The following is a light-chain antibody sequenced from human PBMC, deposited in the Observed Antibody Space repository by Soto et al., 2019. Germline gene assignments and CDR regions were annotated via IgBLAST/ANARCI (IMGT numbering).Light chain of an antibody. CDR1: QSDSSSY. V-gene: IGKV3-20*01. Sequence: EIVLTQYPGTLSLSPGERATLSCRASQSDSSSYLAWYQQKPGQAPRLLIYGASSRATGIPDWFSGSGSGTDFTLTISRLEPEDFAVYYCQQYGSSPPITFGQGTRLEIK. J-gene: IGKJ5*01. CDR2: GAS. CDR3: QQYGSSPPIT.